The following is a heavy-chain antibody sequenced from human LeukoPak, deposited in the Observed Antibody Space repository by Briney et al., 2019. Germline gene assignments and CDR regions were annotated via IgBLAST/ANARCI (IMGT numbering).Heavy chain of an antibody. Sequence: GASVKVSCKASGGTFSSYAISWVRQAPGQGLEWMGRIIPIFGTANYAQKFQGRVTITTDESTSTAYMELSSLRSEDTAVYYCAREYDYGDYEENYWGQGTLVTVPS. CDR3: AREYDYGDYEENY. CDR1: GGTFSSYA. J-gene: IGHJ4*02. CDR2: IIPIFGTA. V-gene: IGHV1-69*05. D-gene: IGHD4-17*01.